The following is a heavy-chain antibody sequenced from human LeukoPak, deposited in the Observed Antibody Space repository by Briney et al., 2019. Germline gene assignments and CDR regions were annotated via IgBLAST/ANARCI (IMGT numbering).Heavy chain of an antibody. CDR1: GYTFTGHY. Sequence: EASVKVSCKASGYTFTGHYIHWVRQAPGQGLEWMGWINPNSGGTNYAQKFQGRVTMTRDTSISTAYMELSRLRSDDTAVYYCASRRRRSGWPFDPWGQGTLVTVSS. CDR2: INPNSGGT. V-gene: IGHV1-2*02. CDR3: ASRRRRSGWPFDP. D-gene: IGHD6-19*01. J-gene: IGHJ5*02.